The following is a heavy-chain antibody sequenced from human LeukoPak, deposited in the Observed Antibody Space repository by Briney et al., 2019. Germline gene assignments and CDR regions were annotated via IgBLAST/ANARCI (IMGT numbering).Heavy chain of an antibody. V-gene: IGHV4-34*01. CDR1: GASFSDSY. D-gene: IGHD1-1*01. CDR3: AAVQLATAYFNY. CDR2: INYSGSTT. Sequence: SETLSLTCAVYGASFSDSYWSWIRQPPGKGLEWIGEINYSGSTTNYNPSLKSRVTISVDTSKNHVSLKMNSVSAADTAVHYCAAVQLATAYFNYWSQGTLVTVSS. J-gene: IGHJ4*02.